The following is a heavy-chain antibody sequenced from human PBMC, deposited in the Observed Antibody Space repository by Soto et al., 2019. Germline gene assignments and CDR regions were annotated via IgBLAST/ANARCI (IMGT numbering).Heavy chain of an antibody. J-gene: IGHJ4*02. CDR3: ARTCRSGGSCYHEY. CDR2: VSVYNDDT. CDR1: GYTFSSFG. Sequence: ASVKVSCKASGYTFSSFGINWVRQAPGQGLEWVGWVSVYNDDTKYAQNFQGRVSLTTDTSTSTTYMEVGSLRSDDTAVYYCARTCRSGGSCYHEYWGEGTLVTVS. D-gene: IGHD2-15*01. V-gene: IGHV1-18*01.